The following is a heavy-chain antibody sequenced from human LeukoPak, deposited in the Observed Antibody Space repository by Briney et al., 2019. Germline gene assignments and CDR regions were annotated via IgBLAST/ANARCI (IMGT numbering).Heavy chain of an antibody. CDR2: IYWNDDK. CDR3: AHMGPSSSWPYYYYYYYMDV. D-gene: IGHD6-13*01. V-gene: IGHV2-5*01. J-gene: IGHJ6*03. CDR1: GFSLSTSGVG. Sequence: SGPTLVKPTQTLTLTCTFSGFSLSTSGVGVGWIRQPPGKALEWLALIYWNDDKRYSPSLKSRLTITKDTSKNQVVLTMTNMDPVDTATYYCAHMGPSSSWPYYYYYYYMDVWGKGTTVTVSS.